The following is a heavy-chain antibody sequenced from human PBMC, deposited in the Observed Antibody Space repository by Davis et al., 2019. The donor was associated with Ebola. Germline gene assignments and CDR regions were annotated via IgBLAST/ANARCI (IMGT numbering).Heavy chain of an antibody. CDR3: AKERYSSSWYPGWYDP. V-gene: IGHV3-30*18. Sequence: GESLKISCAASGFTFSSYGMHWVRQAPGKGLEWVAAISYDGSNKYYADSVKGRFTISRDNSKNTLYLQINSLRAEDTAVYYCAKERYSSSWYPGWYDPWGQGTLVTVSS. D-gene: IGHD6-13*01. J-gene: IGHJ5*02. CDR1: GFTFSSYG. CDR2: ISYDGSNK.